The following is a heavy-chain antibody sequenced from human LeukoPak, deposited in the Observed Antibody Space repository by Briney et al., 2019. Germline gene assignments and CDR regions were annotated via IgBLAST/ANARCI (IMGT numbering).Heavy chain of an antibody. J-gene: IGHJ4*02. CDR3: TNDPLDY. CDR2: ISGSGGGT. CDR1: GFTFSNFD. Sequence: GVSLRLSCAASGFTFSNFDMSWVRQAPGKGLEWVSTISGSGGGTYYADSVKVWFTISRDNSKNTLYLQLNILRAEDTATYYCTNDPLDYWGQGTLVTVSS. V-gene: IGHV3-23*01.